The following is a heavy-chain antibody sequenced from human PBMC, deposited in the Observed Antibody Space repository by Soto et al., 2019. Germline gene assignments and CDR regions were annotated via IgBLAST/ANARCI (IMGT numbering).Heavy chain of an antibody. D-gene: IGHD1-26*01. CDR1: GYSFTNYY. Sequence: GASVKVSCKASGYSFTNYYMRWVRQAPGQGLEWMGGINPKNGKTGYAQKFQGRVTMTRNTSISTAYMQLNSLRAEDTAVYYCVKGIGNYWALDYWGQGTLVTVS. CDR2: INPKNGKT. CDR3: VKGIGNYWALDY. V-gene: IGHV1-8*02. J-gene: IGHJ4*02.